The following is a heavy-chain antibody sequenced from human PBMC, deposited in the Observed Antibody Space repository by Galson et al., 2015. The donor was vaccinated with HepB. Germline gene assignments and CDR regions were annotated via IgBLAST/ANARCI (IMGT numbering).Heavy chain of an antibody. D-gene: IGHD1-26*01. J-gene: IGHJ3*02. CDR2: IIPILGRA. CDR3: ARDGWSGNYFDGAFDM. V-gene: IGHV1-69*04. CDR1: FSSYS. Sequence: FSSYSISWVRQAPGQGLEWMGRIIPILGRANYAQKFQVRVTITADKSTNTSYMEVSSLRSEDTAVYYCARDGWSGNYFDGAFDMWGQGTMVTVSS.